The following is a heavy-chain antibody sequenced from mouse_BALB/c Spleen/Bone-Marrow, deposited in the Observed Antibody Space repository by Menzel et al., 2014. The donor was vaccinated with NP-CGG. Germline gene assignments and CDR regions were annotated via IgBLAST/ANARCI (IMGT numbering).Heavy chain of an antibody. Sequence: QVQLQQSGPELVKPGASVKISCKASGYAFSSSWMNWVKQRPGQGLEWIGLIYPGDGDTNYNGKFKGKATLTADKSSSTAYMQLSSLTSVDSAVYFCARDGYGKRNYFDYWGQGTTLTVSS. J-gene: IGHJ2*01. CDR2: IYPGDGDT. D-gene: IGHD2-1*01. CDR1: GYAFSSSW. CDR3: ARDGYGKRNYFDY. V-gene: IGHV1-82*01.